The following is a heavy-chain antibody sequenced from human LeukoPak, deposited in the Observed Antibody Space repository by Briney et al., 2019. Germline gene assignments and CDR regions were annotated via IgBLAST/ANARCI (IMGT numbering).Heavy chain of an antibody. D-gene: IGHD3-10*01. V-gene: IGHV1-2*02. CDR3: ARDSGTTGEVKFDP. CDR2: INPNSGAT. CDR1: GYTFTGYY. Sequence: VSVKVSCKASGYTFTGYYMHWVRQAPGQGLEWMGWINPNSGATNYAQKFQGRVTMTRDTSISTASMELSSLKPDDTAVYYCARDSGTTGEVKFDPWGQGTLVTVSS. J-gene: IGHJ5*02.